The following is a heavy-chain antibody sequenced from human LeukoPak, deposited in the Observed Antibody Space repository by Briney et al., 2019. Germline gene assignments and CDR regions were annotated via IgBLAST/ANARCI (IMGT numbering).Heavy chain of an antibody. D-gene: IGHD5-18*01. CDR3: ARTTEGGYTYNYFYYYYMDV. CDR1: GGSISSYY. J-gene: IGHJ6*03. V-gene: IGHV4-59*01. Sequence: PSETLSLTCTVPGGSISSYYWSWIRQPPGKGLEWIGYIYYSRSTNYNPSLKSRISISVDTSKNQFFLKLSSVTAADTAVYYCARTTEGGYTYNYFYYYYMDVWGKGTTVTISS. CDR2: IYYSRST.